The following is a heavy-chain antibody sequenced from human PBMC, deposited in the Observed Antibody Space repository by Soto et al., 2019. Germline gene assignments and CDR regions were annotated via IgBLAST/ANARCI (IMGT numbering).Heavy chain of an antibody. V-gene: IGHV4-30-2*01. CDR3: ARGKNRVIFGESYHCDGMDV. D-gene: IGHD3-3*01. J-gene: IGHJ6*02. CDR2: IYHSGST. CDR1: GGSISSGGYS. Sequence: SETLSLTCAVSGGSISSGGYSWSWIRQPPGKGLEWIGYIYHSGSTYYNPSLKSRVTISVDRSKNQFSLKLSSVTAADTAVYYCARGKNRVIFGESYHCDGMDVSGQGTTVTGSS.